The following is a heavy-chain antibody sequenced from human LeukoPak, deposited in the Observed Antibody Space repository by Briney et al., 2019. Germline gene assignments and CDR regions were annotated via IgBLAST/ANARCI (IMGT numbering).Heavy chain of an antibody. D-gene: IGHD4-4*01. CDR3: ANHPTTVSDPHGMDV. J-gene: IGHJ6*02. CDR2: ISYDGSNK. CDR1: GFTFSSYG. Sequence: GRSLRLSCAASGFTFSSYGMHWVRQAPGKGLEWVAVISYDGSNKYYADSVKGRFTISRDNSENTLYLQMNSLRAEDTAVYYCANHPTTVSDPHGMDVWGQGTTVTVSS. V-gene: IGHV3-30*18.